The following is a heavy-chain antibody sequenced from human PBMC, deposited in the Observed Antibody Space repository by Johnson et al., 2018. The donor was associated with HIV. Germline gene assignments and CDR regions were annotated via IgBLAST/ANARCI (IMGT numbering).Heavy chain of an antibody. J-gene: IGHJ3*02. V-gene: IGHV3-30*03. CDR2: ISDDGSNK. D-gene: IGHD4-17*01. CDR3: ARDGTFGYGDYVGRAFDI. Sequence: VQLVESGGGLVQPGGSLRLSCAASGFTFRSYGMHWVRQAPGKGLAWVAVISDDGSNKYYADSVKGRFTISRDNSKNTLYLQMNSLRAEDTAVYYCARDGTFGYGDYVGRAFDIWGQGTMVTVSS. CDR1: GFTFRSYG.